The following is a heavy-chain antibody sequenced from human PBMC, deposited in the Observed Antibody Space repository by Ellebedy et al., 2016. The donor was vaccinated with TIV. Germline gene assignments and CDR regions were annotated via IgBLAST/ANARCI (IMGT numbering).Heavy chain of an antibody. Sequence: GESLKISCAASGFSFSSYWMSWVRQAPGKGLELVANLKEDGSETDYVDFAKGRFTISRDNAKNSLYLQMTSLRGEDTAVYYCARAVASNWFDPWGQGTLVTVSS. CDR3: ARAVASNWFDP. V-gene: IGHV3-7*01. CDR2: LKEDGSET. CDR1: GFSFSSYW. J-gene: IGHJ5*02. D-gene: IGHD2-15*01.